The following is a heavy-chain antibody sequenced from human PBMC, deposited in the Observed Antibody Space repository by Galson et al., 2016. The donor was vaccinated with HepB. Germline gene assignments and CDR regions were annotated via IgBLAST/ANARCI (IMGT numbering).Heavy chain of an antibody. D-gene: IGHD6-6*01. CDR3: ARHEQQLVLTHN. Sequence: ETLSLTCTVSGGSISSSSYYWGWIRQPPGKGLEWLGSIYYSGSTYYNPSLKSRVTISVDTSKNKFSLKLSSVTAADTAVYFCARHEQQLVLTHNWGQGTLVSVSS. J-gene: IGHJ4*02. CDR2: IYYSGST. V-gene: IGHV4-39*01. CDR1: GGSISSSSYY.